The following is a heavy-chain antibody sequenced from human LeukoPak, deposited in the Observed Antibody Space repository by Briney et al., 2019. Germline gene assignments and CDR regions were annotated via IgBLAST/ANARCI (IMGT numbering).Heavy chain of an antibody. V-gene: IGHV1-24*01. Sequence: ASVKVPCKVSGYTLTELSLHWVQQAPGKGLEWMGGFDPEDGETIYAQKFQGRVTMTEYTSTDTAYMELSSLRSEDTAVYYCATDLGYYDSSGYLYKWFTASGQATLVTVSS. CDR2: FDPEDGET. CDR3: ATDLGYYDSSGYLYKWFTA. D-gene: IGHD3-22*01. CDR1: GYTLTELS. J-gene: IGHJ5*02.